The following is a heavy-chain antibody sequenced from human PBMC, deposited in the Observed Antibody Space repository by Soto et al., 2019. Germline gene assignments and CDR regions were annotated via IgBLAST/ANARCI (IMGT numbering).Heavy chain of an antibody. V-gene: IGHV3-30*18. CDR3: AKDKYGGNPSDAFDI. D-gene: IGHD2-15*01. CDR1: GFTFSSYG. J-gene: IGHJ3*02. CDR2: ISYDGSNK. Sequence: QVQLVESGGGVVQPGRSLRLSCAASGFTFSSYGMHWVRQAPGKGLEWVAVISYDGSNKYYADSVKGRFTISRDNSKNTLYLQMNSLRAEDTAVYYCAKDKYGGNPSDAFDIWGQGTMVTVSS.